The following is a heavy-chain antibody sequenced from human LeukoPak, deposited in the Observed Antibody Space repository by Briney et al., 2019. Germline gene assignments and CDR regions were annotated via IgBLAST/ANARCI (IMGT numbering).Heavy chain of an antibody. CDR2: IIPILGIA. CDR1: GGTFSSYA. D-gene: IGHD2-8*02. J-gene: IGHJ4*02. V-gene: IGHV1-69*04. CDR3: ARDTVQYYFDY. Sequence: SVKVSCKASGGTFSSYAISWVRQAPGQGLEWMGRIIPILGIANYAQKFQGSVTIAADKSTSTAYLGLSSLRSEDTAVYYCARDTVQYYFDYWGQGTLVTVSS.